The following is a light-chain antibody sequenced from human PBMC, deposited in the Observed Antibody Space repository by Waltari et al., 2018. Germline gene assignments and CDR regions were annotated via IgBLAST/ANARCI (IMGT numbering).Light chain of an antibody. CDR3: QQYGSWLPFT. V-gene: IGKV3-11*01. J-gene: IGKJ4*01. CDR1: QSSSRY. Sequence: EVLSTHSPAPLSSSAGERAPASSSASQSSSRYFAWYHQKPGQAPRLLINDTSNRATGIPARFSGSGSGTDFTLTISSLEPEDFAVYYCQQYGSWLPFTFGGGTKLEIK. CDR2: DTS.